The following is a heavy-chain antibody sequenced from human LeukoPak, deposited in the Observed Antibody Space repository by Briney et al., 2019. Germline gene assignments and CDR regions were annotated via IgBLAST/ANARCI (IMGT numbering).Heavy chain of an antibody. Sequence: AGGSLRLSCAASGFTFSSYAMSWVRQAPGKGLEWVSAISGSGSSTYYADSVKGRFTISRDNSKNTLYLQMNSLRAEDTAVYYCAKDQQRYCSGGSCFNSFDYWGQGTLVTVSS. J-gene: IGHJ4*02. D-gene: IGHD2-15*01. CDR2: ISGSGSST. CDR3: AKDQQRYCSGGSCFNSFDY. CDR1: GFTFSSYA. V-gene: IGHV3-23*01.